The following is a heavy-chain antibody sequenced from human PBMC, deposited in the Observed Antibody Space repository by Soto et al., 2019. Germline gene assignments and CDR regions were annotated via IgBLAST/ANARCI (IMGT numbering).Heavy chain of an antibody. CDR2: IYYSGST. Sequence: SLTCTVSGGSISSYYWSWIRQPPGKGLEWIGYIYYSGSTDYNPSLKSRVTISVDTSKNQFSLKLSSVTAADTAVYYCARAGIMNTFGGVIGAFDIWGQGTMVTVSS. D-gene: IGHD3-16*02. CDR1: GGSISSYY. J-gene: IGHJ3*02. V-gene: IGHV4-59*01. CDR3: ARAGIMNTFGGVIGAFDI.